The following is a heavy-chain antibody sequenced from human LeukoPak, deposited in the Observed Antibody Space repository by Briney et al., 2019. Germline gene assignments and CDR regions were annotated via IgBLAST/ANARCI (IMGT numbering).Heavy chain of an antibody. V-gene: IGHV3-21*01. J-gene: IGHJ4*02. CDR1: GFTFSSYS. CDR3: AKGLYRQELLVDY. CDR2: ISGSRSYI. Sequence: GGSLRLSCVASGFTFSSYSMNWVRQAPGKGLEWVSSISGSRSYIYYADSVKGRFTISRDNAKKSLDLQMNSLRAEDTAVYYCAKGLYRQELLVDYWGQGTLVTVSS. D-gene: IGHD6-13*01.